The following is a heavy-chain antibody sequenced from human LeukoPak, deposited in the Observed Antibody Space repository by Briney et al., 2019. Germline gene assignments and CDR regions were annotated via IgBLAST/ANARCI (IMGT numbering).Heavy chain of an antibody. CDR2: IYTSGST. J-gene: IGHJ5*02. V-gene: IGHV4-61*02. Sequence: SETLSLTCTVSGGSISSSSYYWSWIRQPAGKGLEWIGRIYTSGSTNYNPSLKSRVTMSVDTSKNQFSLKLSSVTAADTAVYYCARVYWDNWFDPWGQGTLVTVSS. CDR3: ARVYWDNWFDP. D-gene: IGHD2-8*02. CDR1: GGSISSSSYY.